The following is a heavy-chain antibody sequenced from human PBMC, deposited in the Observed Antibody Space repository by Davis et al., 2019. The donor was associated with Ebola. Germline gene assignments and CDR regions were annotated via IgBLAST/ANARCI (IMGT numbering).Heavy chain of an antibody. CDR3: ARGPGYCSSTSCYAGDY. CDR1: GFTFSRYS. D-gene: IGHD2-2*01. Sequence: GESLKISCAASGFTFSRYSMTWVRQTPGKGLEWVANIKQDGSEKYYVDSVKGRFTISRDNAKNSLYLQMNSLRAEDTAVYYCARGPGYCSSTSCYAGDYWGQGTLVTVSS. V-gene: IGHV3-7*01. CDR2: IKQDGSEK. J-gene: IGHJ4*02.